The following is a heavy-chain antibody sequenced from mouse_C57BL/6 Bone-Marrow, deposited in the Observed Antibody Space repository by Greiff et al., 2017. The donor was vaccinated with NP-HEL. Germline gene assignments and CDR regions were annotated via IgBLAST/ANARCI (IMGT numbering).Heavy chain of an antibody. J-gene: IGHJ3*01. CDR2: IHPNSGST. V-gene: IGHV1-64*01. CDR1: GYTFTSYW. D-gene: IGHD4-1*02. CDR3: ARSTGTEFAY. Sequence: VQLQESGAELVKPGASVKLSCKASGYTFTSYWMHWVKQRPGQGLEWIGMIHPNSGSTNYNEKFKSKATLTVDKSSSTAYMQLSSLTSEDSAVYYCARSTGTEFAYWGQGTLVTVSA.